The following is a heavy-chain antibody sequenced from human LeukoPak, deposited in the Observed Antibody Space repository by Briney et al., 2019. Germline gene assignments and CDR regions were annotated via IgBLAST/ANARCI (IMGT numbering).Heavy chain of an antibody. D-gene: IGHD2-2*02. Sequence: SETLSLTCTVSGGSISSSSYYWGWIRQPPGKGLEWIGSIYYSGSTYYNPSLNSRVTISVDTSKNQFSLKLSSVTAADTAVYYCARLRVPAAIGHNYWGQGTLVTVSS. V-gene: IGHV4-39*01. J-gene: IGHJ4*02. CDR1: GGSISSSSYY. CDR2: IYYSGST. CDR3: ARLRVPAAIGHNY.